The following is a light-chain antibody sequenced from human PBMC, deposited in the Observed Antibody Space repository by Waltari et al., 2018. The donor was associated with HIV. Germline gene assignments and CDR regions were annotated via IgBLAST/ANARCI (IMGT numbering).Light chain of an antibody. CDR2: GSS. CDR3: QQTFAVPLS. Sequence: DVQMTQSPSSLSASIGDRVTITCRASSSIKLYLTWDQQSPGEAPQLLIYGSSILQSGVPSRFSGRGSGTNFVLTISGLRPQDSSAYYCQQTFAVPLSFGAGTRV. CDR1: SSIKLY. J-gene: IGKJ4*01. V-gene: IGKV1-39*01.